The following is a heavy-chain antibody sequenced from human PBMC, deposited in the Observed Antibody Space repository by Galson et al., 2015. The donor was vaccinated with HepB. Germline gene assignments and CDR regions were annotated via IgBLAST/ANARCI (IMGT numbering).Heavy chain of an antibody. V-gene: IGHV4-59*01. CDR2: IYYSGST. CDR1: GGSISSYY. J-gene: IGHJ6*02. CDR3: ARSITMVRGVMRRLDYYYGMDV. D-gene: IGHD3-10*01. Sequence: ETLSLTCTVSGGSISSYYWSWIRQPPGKGLEWIGYIYYSGSTNYNPSLKSRVTISVDTSKNQFSLKLSSVTAADTAVYYCARSITMVRGVMRRLDYYYGMDVWGQGTTVTVSS.